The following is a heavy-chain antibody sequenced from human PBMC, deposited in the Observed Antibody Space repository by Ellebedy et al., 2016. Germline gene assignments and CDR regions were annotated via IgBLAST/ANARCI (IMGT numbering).Heavy chain of an antibody. J-gene: IGHJ4*02. CDR3: ANVGGSGTYYNGY. V-gene: IGHV3-23*01. CDR2: VVGSGERT. CDR1: GFTFSSHA. D-gene: IGHD3-10*01. Sequence: GESLKISCEASGFTFSSHAMSWVRQAPGKGPEWVSAVVGSGERTFYADSVKGRFTISRDNSKNRLYLQMSSLKVEDTATYYCANVGGSGTYYNGYWGQGTLATVSS.